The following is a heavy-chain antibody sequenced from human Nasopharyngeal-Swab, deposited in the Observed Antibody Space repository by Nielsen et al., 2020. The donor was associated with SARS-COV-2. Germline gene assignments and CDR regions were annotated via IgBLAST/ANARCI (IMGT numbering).Heavy chain of an antibody. J-gene: IGHJ4*02. Sequence: GGSLRLSCAASGFPFSTSVMTWVRQAPGKGLDWVSLISTSGDTTFYTNSVEGRFTISRDSSKNTLYLQMDSLRGEDTAVYYCARDAPAHYGAFYWGRGTLVTVSS. D-gene: IGHD4-17*01. CDR2: ISTSGDTT. CDR1: GFPFSTSV. CDR3: ARDAPAHYGAFY. V-gene: IGHV3-23*01.